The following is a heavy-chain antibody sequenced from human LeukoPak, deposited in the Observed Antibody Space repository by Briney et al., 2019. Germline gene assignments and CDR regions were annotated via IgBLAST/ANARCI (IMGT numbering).Heavy chain of an antibody. CDR1: GGSFSGYY. CDR2: INHSGST. CDR3: ARVGADGSGFLFDY. Sequence: SETLSLTCAVYGGSFSGYYWSWIRQPPGKGLEWIGEINHSGSTNYNPSLKGRVTISVDTSKNQFSLKLSSVTAADTAVYYCARVGADGSGFLFDYWGQGTLVTVSS. J-gene: IGHJ4*02. V-gene: IGHV4-34*01. D-gene: IGHD3-10*01.